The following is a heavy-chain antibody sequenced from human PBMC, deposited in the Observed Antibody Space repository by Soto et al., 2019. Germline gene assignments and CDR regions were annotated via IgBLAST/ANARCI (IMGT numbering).Heavy chain of an antibody. V-gene: IGHV3-33*01. CDR3: ARDFAGGDYYDFWSGNFDY. CDR1: GFTFSSYG. CDR2: IWYDGSNK. Sequence: GGSLRLSCAASGFTFSSYGMHWVRQAPGKGLEWVAVIWYDGSNKYYADSVKGRFTISRDNSKNTLYLQMNSLRAEDTAVYYCARDFAGGDYYDFWSGNFDYWGQGTLVTVSS. J-gene: IGHJ4*02. D-gene: IGHD3-3*01.